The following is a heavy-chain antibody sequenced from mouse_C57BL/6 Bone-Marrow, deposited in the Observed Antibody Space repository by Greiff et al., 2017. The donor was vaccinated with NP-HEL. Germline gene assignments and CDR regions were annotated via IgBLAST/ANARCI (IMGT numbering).Heavy chain of an antibody. J-gene: IGHJ4*01. CDR3: ARSYGGGYAMDY. V-gene: IGHV2-2*01. CDR2: IWSGGST. Sequence: VQLQQSGPGLVQPSQSLSITCTVSGFSLTSYGVHWVRQSPGKGLEWLGVIWSGGSTDYNAAFISRLSISKDNSKSQVFFKMNSLQADDTAIYYCARSYGGGYAMDYWGQGTSVTPSS. CDR1: GFSLTSYG. D-gene: IGHD1-1*01.